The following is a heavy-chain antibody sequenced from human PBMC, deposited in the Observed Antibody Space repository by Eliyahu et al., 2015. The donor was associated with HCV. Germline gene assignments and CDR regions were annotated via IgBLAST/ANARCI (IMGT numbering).Heavy chain of an antibody. CDR1: GGSISSSSYY. J-gene: IGHJ4*02. D-gene: IGHD3-16*01. Sequence: QLQLQESGPGLVKPSETLSLTCTVSGGSISSSSYYWGWIRQPPGKGLEWIGSIYYSGSTYYNPSLKSRVTISVDTSKNQFSLKLSSVTAADTAVYYCARLRVMIRDSGDYWGQGTLVTVSS. CDR3: ARLRVMIRDSGDY. V-gene: IGHV4-39*01. CDR2: IYYSGST.